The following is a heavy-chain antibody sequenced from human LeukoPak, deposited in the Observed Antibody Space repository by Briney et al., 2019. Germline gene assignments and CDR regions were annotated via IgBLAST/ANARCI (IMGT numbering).Heavy chain of an antibody. V-gene: IGHV1-8*01. J-gene: IGHJ6*02. Sequence: ASVKVSCKASGYTFTSYDINWVRQATGQGLEWMGWMYPNSGNTGYAQKFQGRVTMTRNTSISTAYMELSSLRSEDTAVYYCARTTFWSGYYALYYYYGMDVWGQGTTVTVSS. CDR3: ARTTFWSGYYALYYYYGMDV. CDR2: MYPNSGNT. CDR1: GYTFTSYD. D-gene: IGHD3-3*01.